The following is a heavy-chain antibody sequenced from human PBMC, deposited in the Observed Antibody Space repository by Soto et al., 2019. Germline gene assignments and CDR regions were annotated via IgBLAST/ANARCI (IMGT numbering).Heavy chain of an antibody. CDR1: GTSISSYY. CDR2: IHCRGTT. J-gene: IGHJ4*02. D-gene: IGHD2-8*01. V-gene: IGHV4-59*01. CDR3: ARYNSYAIDY. Sequence: VQLQESGPGLVKPSETLSLTCTGSGTSISSYYWSWIRQPPGKGLVWIANIHCRGTTNYNPSLASRVTLSVDTSKYLSSLLMPSVTAADRAMYFCARYNSYAIDYWGRGALVSVS.